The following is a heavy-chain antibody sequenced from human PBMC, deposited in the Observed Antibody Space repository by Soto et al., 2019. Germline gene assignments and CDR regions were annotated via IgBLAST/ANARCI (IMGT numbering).Heavy chain of an antibody. J-gene: IGHJ5*02. Sequence: SVKVSCKASGGTFSSYAISWVRQAPGQGLEWMGGIIPIFGTANYAQKFQGRVTITADRSTSTAYMELSSLRSEDTAVYYCASDLVPARRVSRFDPWGQGTLVPVS. CDR2: IIPIFGTA. CDR1: GGTFSSYA. V-gene: IGHV1-69*06. D-gene: IGHD2-2*01. CDR3: ASDLVPARRVSRFDP.